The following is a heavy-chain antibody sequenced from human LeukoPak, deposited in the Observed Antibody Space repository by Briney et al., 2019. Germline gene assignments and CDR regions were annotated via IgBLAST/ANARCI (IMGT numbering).Heavy chain of an antibody. D-gene: IGHD3-10*01. CDR3: ARTLMVRGVIGFWYWFDP. CDR1: GGSISSYY. J-gene: IGHJ5*02. V-gene: IGHV4-59*01. Sequence: SETLSLTCTVSGGSISSYYWSWIRQPPGKGLEWIGYIYYSGSTNYNPSLKSRVTISVDTSKNQFSLKLSSVTAADTAVYYCARTLMVRGVIGFWYWFDPWGQGTLVTVSS. CDR2: IYYSGST.